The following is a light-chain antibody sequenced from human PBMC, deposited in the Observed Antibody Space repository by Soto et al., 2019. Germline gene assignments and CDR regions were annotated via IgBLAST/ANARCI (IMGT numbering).Light chain of an antibody. CDR2: AAS. J-gene: IGKJ1*01. V-gene: IGKV1-5*01. Sequence: DIPMTQSPSTLSASVGDRVTITCRASESISSWLAWYQQKPGKAPRLLIYAASRLGSGVPSRFSGSGFGTEFTLTISSLQPDDRATYYCQQYHSYSKTFGQGTKVDIK. CDR1: ESISSW. CDR3: QQYHSYSKT.